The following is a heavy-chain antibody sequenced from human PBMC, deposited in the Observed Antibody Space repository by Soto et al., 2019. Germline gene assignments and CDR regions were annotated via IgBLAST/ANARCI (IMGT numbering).Heavy chain of an antibody. CDR2: ISGSGGST. Sequence: EVQLLESGGGLVQPGGSLRLSCAASGFTFSSYAMSWVRQAPGKGLEWVSAISGSGGSTYYADSVKGRFTISRDNSKNTLYLQMNGLRAEDTAVYYCAKDQYYDILTGSPPSSYWGQGTLVTVSS. J-gene: IGHJ4*02. CDR1: GFTFSSYA. CDR3: AKDQYYDILTGSPPSSY. V-gene: IGHV3-23*01. D-gene: IGHD3-9*01.